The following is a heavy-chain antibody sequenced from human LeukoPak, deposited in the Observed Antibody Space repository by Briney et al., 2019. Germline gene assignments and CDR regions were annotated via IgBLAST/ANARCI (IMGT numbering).Heavy chain of an antibody. D-gene: IGHD3-10*01. CDR2: INPNSGGT. V-gene: IGHV1-2*02. J-gene: IGHJ6*04. CDR3: ARDMAGVRGVISS. CDR1: GYTFTGYY. Sequence: GASVKVSCKASGYTFTGYYMHWVRQAPGQGLEWMGWINPNSGGTNYAQKFQGRVTMTRDTSISTAYMELSRLRSDDTAVYYCARDMAGVRGVISSWGKGTTVTISS.